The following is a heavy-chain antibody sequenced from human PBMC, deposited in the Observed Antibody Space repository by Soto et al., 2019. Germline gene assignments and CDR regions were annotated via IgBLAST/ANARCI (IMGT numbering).Heavy chain of an antibody. V-gene: IGHV3-7*01. CDR1: GFTVSSYW. CDR3: ARDQSLRGTLIAVAHQAFDY. J-gene: IGHJ4*02. CDR2: IKQDGSEK. Sequence: GGSLRLSCAASGFTVSSYWMSWVRQAQGNGLEWVANIKQDGSEKYYVDSVKGRFTISRDNAKNSLYLQMNSLRAEDTAVYYCARDQSLRGTLIAVAHQAFDYWGQGTLVTVSS. D-gene: IGHD6-19*01.